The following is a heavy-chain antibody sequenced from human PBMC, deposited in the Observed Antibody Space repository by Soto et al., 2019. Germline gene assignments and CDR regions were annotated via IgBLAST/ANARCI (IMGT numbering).Heavy chain of an antibody. Sequence: SETLSLTCAVYGGSFSGYYWSWIRQPPGKGLEWIGEINHSGSTNYNPSLKSRVTISVDTSKNQFSLKLSSVTAADTAVYYCARGPFVRYDFWSGSYYFDYWGQGTLVTVSS. CDR2: INHSGST. CDR3: ARGPFVRYDFWSGSYYFDY. D-gene: IGHD3-3*01. CDR1: GGSFSGYY. J-gene: IGHJ4*02. V-gene: IGHV4-34*01.